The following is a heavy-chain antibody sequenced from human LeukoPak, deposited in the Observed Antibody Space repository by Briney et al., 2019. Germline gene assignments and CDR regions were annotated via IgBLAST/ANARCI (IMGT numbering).Heavy chain of an antibody. Sequence: GGSLRLSCAASGFTFGNFALFWVRQAPGKGLEYVSGINWNSNSVDSADSVKGRFTTSRDNAKHCLYLQMNSLRAEDTAIYYCAKGTGGYYGPFDSWGQGTLVIVSS. V-gene: IGHV3-9*01. J-gene: IGHJ4*02. CDR3: AKGTGGYYGPFDS. D-gene: IGHD3-22*01. CDR1: GFTFGNFA. CDR2: INWNSNSV.